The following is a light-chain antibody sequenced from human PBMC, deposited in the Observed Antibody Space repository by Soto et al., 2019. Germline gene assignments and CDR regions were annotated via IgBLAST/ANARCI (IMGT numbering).Light chain of an antibody. Sequence: QSALTQPASVSGSPGHSITSSCTGTSSDVGSYNLVSWYQQHPGKAPKLMISEVTKRPSGVSNRFSGSKSGNTASLTISGLQAEDEADYYCCSYAGSSTYVFGTGTQVTVL. J-gene: IGLJ1*01. CDR2: EVT. V-gene: IGLV2-23*02. CDR1: SSDVGSYNL. CDR3: CSYAGSSTYV.